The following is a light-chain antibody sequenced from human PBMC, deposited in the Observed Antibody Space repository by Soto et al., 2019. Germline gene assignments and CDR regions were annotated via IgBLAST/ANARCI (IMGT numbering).Light chain of an antibody. CDR3: QQSYDTPYT. CDR1: RSVMTY. CDR2: GAS. V-gene: IGKV1-39*01. Sequence: DIQMTQSPSSLSASVGDTVTITCRASRSVMTYLNWYHQRPGKATELLIYGASNLQSGVPSRFSGSGSGTDFALTIRSLQVEDFATFYCQQSYDTPYTFGQGSKLEI. J-gene: IGKJ2*01.